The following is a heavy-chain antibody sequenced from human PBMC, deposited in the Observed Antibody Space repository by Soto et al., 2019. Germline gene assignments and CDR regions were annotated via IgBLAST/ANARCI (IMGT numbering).Heavy chain of an antibody. Sequence: SETLSLTCTVSGVSISSYYWIWIRQPPGKGLEWIGYIYYSGSTNYNPSLKSRVTISVDTSKNQFSLKLSSVTAADTAVYYCARFRWETWTLYYFDYWGQGTLVTVSS. CDR2: IYYSGST. D-gene: IGHD1-26*01. V-gene: IGHV4-59*08. J-gene: IGHJ4*02. CDR1: GVSISSYY. CDR3: ARFRWETWTLYYFDY.